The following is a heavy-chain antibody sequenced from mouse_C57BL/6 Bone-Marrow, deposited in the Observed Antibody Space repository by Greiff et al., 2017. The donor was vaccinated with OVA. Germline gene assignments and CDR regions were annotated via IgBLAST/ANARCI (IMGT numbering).Heavy chain of an antibody. J-gene: IGHJ3*01. CDR1: GFTFSDYG. V-gene: IGHV5-17*01. Sequence: EVQLVESGGGLVKPGGSLKLSCAASGFTFSDYGMHWVRQAPEKGLEWVAYISSGSSTIYYADTVKGRFTISRDNAKNTLFLQMTSLRSEDTAMYYCARLGIYYGSSFPFAYWGQGTLVTVSA. CDR3: ARLGIYYGSSFPFAY. D-gene: IGHD1-1*01. CDR2: ISSGSSTI.